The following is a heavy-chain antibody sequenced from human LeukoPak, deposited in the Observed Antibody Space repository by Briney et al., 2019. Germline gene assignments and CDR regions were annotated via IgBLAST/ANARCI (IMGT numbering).Heavy chain of an antibody. D-gene: IGHD5-24*01. Sequence: GGSLRLSCAASAFSFSDYAMNWVRQAPGKGLEWMAFISYDGSNLFYADSVKGRFTISRDTSRNTLFLQMNSLRPEDTAVYYCANLPRDGYNFDFWGQGTLVTVSS. CDR1: AFSFSDYA. J-gene: IGHJ4*02. CDR2: ISYDGSNL. V-gene: IGHV3-30*18. CDR3: ANLPRDGYNFDF.